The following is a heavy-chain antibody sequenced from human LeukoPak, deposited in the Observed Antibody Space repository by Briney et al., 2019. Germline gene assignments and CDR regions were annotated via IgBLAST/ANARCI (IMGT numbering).Heavy chain of an antibody. V-gene: IGHV1-18*01. D-gene: IGHD2-2*01. J-gene: IGHJ5*02. Sequence: AAVKVSSKASGYTFTSYGISWVRQAPGQGLEWMGWISAYNGNTNYAQKLQGRVTMTTDTSTSTAYMELRSLRSDDTAVYYCARVVPAAIRNWFDPWSQGTLVTVSS. CDR1: GYTFTSYG. CDR2: ISAYNGNT. CDR3: ARVVPAAIRNWFDP.